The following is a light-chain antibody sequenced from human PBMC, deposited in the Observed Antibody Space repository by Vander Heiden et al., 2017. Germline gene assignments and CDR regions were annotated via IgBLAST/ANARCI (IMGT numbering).Light chain of an antibody. V-gene: IGKV3-11*01. Sequence: ELVLPQSPATLSLSPGERATLSCRASQSVSSYLAWYQQKPGQAPRLLIYDASNSATGIPARFSGSGSGTDFTLTISSLEPEDFAVYYCQQRSNWPPTWTFGQGTKVESK. CDR1: QSVSSY. J-gene: IGKJ1*01. CDR3: QQRSNWPPTWT. CDR2: DAS.